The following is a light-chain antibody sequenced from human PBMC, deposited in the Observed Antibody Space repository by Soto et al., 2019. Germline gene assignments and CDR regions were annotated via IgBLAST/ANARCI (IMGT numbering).Light chain of an antibody. CDR3: QQSYSTPYT. Sequence: DIHMTQSPSSLSASVGDRVTITCRASQSISNYLNWYQQKPGKAPNLLIYIASNLHSGVPSRFSGSGSWTDFTLTISSLQPEDFATYYCQQSYSTPYTVGHGTKLDIK. CDR2: IAS. CDR1: QSISNY. J-gene: IGKJ2*01. V-gene: IGKV1-39*01.